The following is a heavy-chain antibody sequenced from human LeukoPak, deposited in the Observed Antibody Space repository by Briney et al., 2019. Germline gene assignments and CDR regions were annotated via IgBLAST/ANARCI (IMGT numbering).Heavy chain of an antibody. D-gene: IGHD1-26*01. CDR2: IKSDGSST. Sequence: RSGGSLRLSCAASGFTFSSYWMHWVRQAPGKGLVWVSRIKSDGSSTSYADSVQGRFTISRDNAKNTLYLQMNSLRAEDTAVYYCASQTVVGATDYWGQGTLVTVSS. CDR3: ASQTVVGATDY. V-gene: IGHV3-74*01. J-gene: IGHJ4*02. CDR1: GFTFSSYW.